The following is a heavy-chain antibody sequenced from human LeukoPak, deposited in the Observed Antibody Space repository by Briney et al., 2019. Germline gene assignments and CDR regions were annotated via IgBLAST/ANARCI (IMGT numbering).Heavy chain of an antibody. Sequence: ASVKVYCKASGYTFTGYYMHWVRQAPGQGLEWMGWINPNSGGTNYAQKFQGRVTMTRDTSISTAYMELSRLRSDDTAVYYCARELPEWELLIPHYWGQGTLVTVSS. CDR1: GYTFTGYY. CDR2: INPNSGGT. J-gene: IGHJ4*02. V-gene: IGHV1-2*02. CDR3: ARELPEWELLIPHY. D-gene: IGHD1-26*01.